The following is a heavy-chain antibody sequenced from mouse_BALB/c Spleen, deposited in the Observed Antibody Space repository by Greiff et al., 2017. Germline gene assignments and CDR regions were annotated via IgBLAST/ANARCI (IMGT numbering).Heavy chain of an antibody. CDR2: IYPGNGDT. J-gene: IGHJ4*01. CDR3: ARPSAYYRYDDYAMDY. Sequence: QVQLQQPGAELVKPGASVKMSCKASGYTFTSYNMHWVKQTPGQGLEWIGAIYPGNGDTSYNQKFKGKATLTADKSSSTAYMQLSSLTSEDSAVYYCARPSAYYRYDDYAMDYWGQGTSVTVSS. CDR1: GYTFTSYN. D-gene: IGHD2-14*01. V-gene: IGHV1-12*01.